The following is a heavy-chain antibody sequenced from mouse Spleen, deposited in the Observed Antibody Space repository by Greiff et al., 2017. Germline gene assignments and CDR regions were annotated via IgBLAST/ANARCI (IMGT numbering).Heavy chain of an antibody. CDR3: ARHRDSYGNRYYFDY. V-gene: IGHV5-6*02. D-gene: IGHD1-1*01. Sequence: EVMLVESGGDLVKPGGSLKLSCAASGFTFSSYGMSWVRQTPDKRLEWVATISSGGSYTYYPDSVKGRFTISRDNAKNTLYLQMSSLKSEDTAIYYCARHRDSYGNRYYFDYWGPGTTLTVSS. CDR2: ISSGGSYT. J-gene: IGHJ2*01. CDR1: GFTFSSYG.